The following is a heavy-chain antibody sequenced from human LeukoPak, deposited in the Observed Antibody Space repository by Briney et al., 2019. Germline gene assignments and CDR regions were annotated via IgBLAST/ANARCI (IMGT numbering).Heavy chain of an antibody. Sequence: PSETLSLTCTVSGGSISSYYWSWIRQPPGKGLEWIGYIYYSGSTNYNPSLKSRVTISVDTSKNQFSLKLSSVTAADTAVYYCAREPLRYCSSTSCPGAFDIWGQGTMVTVSS. J-gene: IGHJ3*02. CDR3: AREPLRYCSSTSCPGAFDI. CDR2: IYYSGST. D-gene: IGHD2-2*01. V-gene: IGHV4-59*12. CDR1: GGSISSYY.